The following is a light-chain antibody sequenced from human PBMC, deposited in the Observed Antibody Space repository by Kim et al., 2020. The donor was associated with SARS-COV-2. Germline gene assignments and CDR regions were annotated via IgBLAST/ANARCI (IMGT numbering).Light chain of an antibody. Sequence: QRVTISCTGSSSNIGAGYDVHWYQQLPGTAPKPLIYGNSNRPSGVPDRFSGSKSGTSVSLAITGLQAEDEADYYCQSYDSSVSGWVFGGGTQLTVL. CDR2: GNS. CDR1: SSNIGAGYD. CDR3: QSYDSSVSGWV. J-gene: IGLJ3*02. V-gene: IGLV1-40*01.